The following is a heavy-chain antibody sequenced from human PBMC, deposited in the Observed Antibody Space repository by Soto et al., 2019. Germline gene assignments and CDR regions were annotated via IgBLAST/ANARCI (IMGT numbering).Heavy chain of an antibody. CDR1: GFTFSSYC. CDR3: AKGIGIAAAGNFDY. V-gene: IGHV3-33*06. Sequence: GGSLRLSCAASGFTFSSYCMHWVRQAPGKGLEWVAVIWYDGSTYYADSVKGRFTISRDNSKNTLYLQMNSLRAEDTAVYYCAKGIGIAAAGNFDYWGQGTLVTVSS. CDR2: IWYDGST. J-gene: IGHJ4*02. D-gene: IGHD6-13*01.